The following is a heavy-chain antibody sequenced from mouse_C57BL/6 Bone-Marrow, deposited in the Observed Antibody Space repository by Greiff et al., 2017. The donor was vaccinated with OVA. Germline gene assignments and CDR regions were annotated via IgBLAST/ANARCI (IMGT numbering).Heavy chain of an antibody. CDR2: LRPYYGAA. CDR3: ARGLGRINYYAMDY. CDR1: GYTFTDYA. Sequence: QVQLQQSGPELVRPGVSVTISCKGSGYTFTDYAMHWVKQSHAKSLEWLGVLRPYYGAASYNQKFKDKATMTVDKSSSTAYMELARLTSEDSAVYYCARGLGRINYYAMDYWGQGTSVTVSS. J-gene: IGHJ4*01. D-gene: IGHD4-1*01. V-gene: IGHV1-67*01.